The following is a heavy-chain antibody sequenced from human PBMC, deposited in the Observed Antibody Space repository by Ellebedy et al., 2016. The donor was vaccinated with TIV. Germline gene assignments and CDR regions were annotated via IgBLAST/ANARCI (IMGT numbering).Heavy chain of an antibody. D-gene: IGHD6-6*01. J-gene: IGHJ6*02. CDR3: AKTYSSSDPYYYYGMDV. Sequence: GESLKISCAASGFTFSSYAMRWVRQAPGKGLEWVSAISGSGGSTYYADSVKGRFTISRDNSKNTLYLQINSLRADDTAVYYCAKTYSSSDPYYYYGMDVWGQGTTVTVSS. CDR2: ISGSGGST. V-gene: IGHV3-23*01. CDR1: GFTFSSYA.